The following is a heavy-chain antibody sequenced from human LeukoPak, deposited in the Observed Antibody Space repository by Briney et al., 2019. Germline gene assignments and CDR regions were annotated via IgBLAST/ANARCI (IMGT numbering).Heavy chain of an antibody. J-gene: IGHJ4*02. Sequence: PGGSLRLSCAASGFTFSSYAMHWVRQAPGKGLEYVSAISSNGGSTYYANSVKGRFTISRDNSKNTLYLQMGSLRAEDMAVYYCARGFNYDSSGYYYVDYWGQGTLVTVSS. D-gene: IGHD3-22*01. CDR2: ISSNGGST. CDR3: ARGFNYDSSGYYYVDY. V-gene: IGHV3-64*01. CDR1: GFTFSSYA.